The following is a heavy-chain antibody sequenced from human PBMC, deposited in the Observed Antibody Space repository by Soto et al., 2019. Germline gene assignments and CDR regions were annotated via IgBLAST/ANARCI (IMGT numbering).Heavy chain of an antibody. J-gene: IGHJ4*02. CDR3: ARGNYYDSS. D-gene: IGHD3-22*01. CDR2: IYYSGST. V-gene: IGHV4-59*01. Sequence: SETLSLTCTVSGGSISSYYWSWIRQPPGKGLEWIGYIYYSGSTNYNPSLKSRVTISVDTSKNQFSLKLSSVTAADTAVYYCARGNYYDSSWGQGTLVTVSS. CDR1: GGSISSYY.